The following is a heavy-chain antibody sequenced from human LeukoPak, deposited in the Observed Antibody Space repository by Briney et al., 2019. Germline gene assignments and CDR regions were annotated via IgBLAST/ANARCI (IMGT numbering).Heavy chain of an antibody. CDR3: ASAPLLGYGMDV. J-gene: IGHJ6*02. CDR1: GGSIKRYY. CDR2: IYYSGST. Sequence: PSGAPSLPRTGSGGSIKRYYWGRVRQPPGKGLGWIGYIYYSGSTNYNPSLKSRVTISVDTSKNQFSLKLSSVTAADTAVYYCASAPLLGYGMDVWGQGTTVTVSS. V-gene: IGHV4-59*01.